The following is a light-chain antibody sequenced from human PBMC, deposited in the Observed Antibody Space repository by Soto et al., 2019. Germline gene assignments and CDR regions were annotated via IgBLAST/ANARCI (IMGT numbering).Light chain of an antibody. J-gene: IGKJ1*01. V-gene: IGKV1-5*03. CDR1: QSISNW. CDR3: QQYNTYSQT. Sequence: DIQMTQSPSTLSASVGDRVTITCRASQSISNWLAWYQQKPGKAPKLLIYKASSLEGGVPSRFSGSGSGTEFTLSISNLQPDDFATYYCQQYNTYSQTFGQGTKVEI. CDR2: KAS.